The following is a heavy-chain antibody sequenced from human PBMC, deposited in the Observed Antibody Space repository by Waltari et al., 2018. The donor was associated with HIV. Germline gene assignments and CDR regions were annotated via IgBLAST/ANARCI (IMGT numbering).Heavy chain of an antibody. Sequence: EVQLVESGGGLVQPGGSLRLSGTASGGRGSSYWMHGVRQAPGKGLVWVSVINTDGSGTNYADSVKGRFTISRDNAKNTLYLQMNSLRAEDTAVYYCARGVGSAYYFDHWGQGTLVTVSS. CDR2: INTDGSGT. V-gene: IGHV3-74*01. J-gene: IGHJ4*02. CDR1: GGRGSSYW. CDR3: ARGVGSAYYFDH. D-gene: IGHD1-26*01.